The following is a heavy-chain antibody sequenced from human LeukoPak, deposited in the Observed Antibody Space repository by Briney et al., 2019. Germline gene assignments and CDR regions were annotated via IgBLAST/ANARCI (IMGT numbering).Heavy chain of an antibody. CDR1: GFTFSSYA. D-gene: IGHD2-21*01. CDR2: ISGSGGST. Sequence: GGSLRVSCAASGFTFSSYAMSWVRQAPGKGLEWVSGISGSGGSTYYADSVKGRFTISRDNSKNTLYLQMNSLRAEDTAVYYCAKDFEAYCGGDCYLDYWSQGTLVTVSS. CDR3: AKDFEAYCGGDCYLDY. V-gene: IGHV3-23*01. J-gene: IGHJ4*02.